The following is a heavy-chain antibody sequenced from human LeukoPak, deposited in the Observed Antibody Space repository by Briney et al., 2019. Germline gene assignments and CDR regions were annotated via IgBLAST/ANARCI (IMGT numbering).Heavy chain of an antibody. CDR1: GFTFSSYE. CDR3: ARGSYRPIDY. V-gene: IGHV3-48*03. CDR2: ISSSGSTI. Sequence: GGSLRLSCAASGFTFSSYEMNWVRQAPGKGLEWVSYISSSGSTIYYADSVKGRFTISRDNAKKSLYLQMNSLRAEDTAVYYCARGSYRPIDYWGQGTLVTVSS. J-gene: IGHJ4*02. D-gene: IGHD3-16*02.